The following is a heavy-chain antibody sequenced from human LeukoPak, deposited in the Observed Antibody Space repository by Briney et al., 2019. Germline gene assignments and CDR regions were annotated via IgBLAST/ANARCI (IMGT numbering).Heavy chain of an antibody. CDR1: GYTFTGYF. Sequence: ASVKASCKASGYTFTGYFLHWVRQATGHGLECMGWINPNSGGTKYAQKFQGRVTLTRDTSITTAFMDLTRLKSDDTAVYFCARDLGTGDLSFDYWGQGTLLSVSS. J-gene: IGHJ4*02. V-gene: IGHV1-2*02. CDR3: ARDLGTGDLSFDY. CDR2: INPNSGGT. D-gene: IGHD2-8*02.